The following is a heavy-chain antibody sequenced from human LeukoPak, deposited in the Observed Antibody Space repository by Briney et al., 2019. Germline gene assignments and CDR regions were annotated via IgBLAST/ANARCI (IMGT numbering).Heavy chain of an antibody. J-gene: IGHJ4*02. CDR3: ARGRGIDY. CDR1: GFAFSSYN. V-gene: IGHV3-48*04. CDR2: ISSGSATI. D-gene: IGHD3-10*01. Sequence: GGSLRLSCAASGFAFSSYNMNWVRQAPGKGLEWVSYISSGSATIYYADSVKGRFTISRDNAKNSLHLQMNSLRAEDTAVYYCARGRGIDYWGQGTLVTVSS.